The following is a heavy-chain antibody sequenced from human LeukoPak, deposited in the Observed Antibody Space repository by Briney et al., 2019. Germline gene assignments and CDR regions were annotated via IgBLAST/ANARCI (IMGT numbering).Heavy chain of an antibody. CDR2: IYSDGRT. V-gene: IGHV3-53*01. J-gene: IGHJ4*02. D-gene: IGHD3-10*01. Sequence: PGGSLRLSCAASGFAVSGNYMSWVRQAPGKGLEWVSVIYSDGRTYYADSVKGRFTISRDISKNTLSLQMTSLRAEDTAVYYCAKLKGWYGEGYFDYWGQGTLVTVSS. CDR1: GFAVSGNY. CDR3: AKLKGWYGEGYFDY.